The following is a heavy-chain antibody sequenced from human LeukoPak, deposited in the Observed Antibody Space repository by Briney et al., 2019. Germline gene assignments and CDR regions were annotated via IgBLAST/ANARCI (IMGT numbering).Heavy chain of an antibody. V-gene: IGHV3-21*05. CDR3: ARVLENSSGWYLDAFDI. J-gene: IGHJ3*02. D-gene: IGHD6-19*01. Sequence: GGSLRLSCAASGFTFSSYEMNWVRQAPGKGLEWVSYISSSSSYIYYADSVKGRFTISRDNAKNSLYLQMNSLRAEDTAVYYCARVLENSSGWYLDAFDIWGQGTMVTVSS. CDR1: GFTFSSYE. CDR2: ISSSSSYI.